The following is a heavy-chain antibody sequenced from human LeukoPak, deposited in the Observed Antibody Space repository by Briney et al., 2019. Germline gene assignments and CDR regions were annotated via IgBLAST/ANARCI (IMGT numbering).Heavy chain of an antibody. CDR2: ISGSGIST. Sequence: GGSLRLSCAASGFPFSRYVMSWVRQAPGKGLEWVSTISGSGISTYYADSVKGRFTSSRDYSKNTLYLQMNSLRAEDTAVYYCAKDDIVVVPAAIRAPARYYYYYYMDVWGKGTTVTVSS. J-gene: IGHJ6*03. CDR3: AKDDIVVVPAAIRAPARYYYYYYMDV. CDR1: GFPFSRYV. D-gene: IGHD2-2*01. V-gene: IGHV3-23*01.